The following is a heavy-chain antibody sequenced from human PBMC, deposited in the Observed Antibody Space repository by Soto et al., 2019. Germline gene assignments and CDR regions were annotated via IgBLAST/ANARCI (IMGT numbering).Heavy chain of an antibody. D-gene: IGHD2-2*01. CDR1: GYTFTSYA. V-gene: IGHV1-3*01. J-gene: IGHJ6*02. CDR3: ARARAHCSSTSCPSYYYYGMDV. Sequence: QVQLVQSGAEVKKPGASVKVSCKASGYTFTSYAMHWVRQAPGQRLEWMGWINAGNGNTKYSQKFQGRVTITRDTSAGTASRELSSLRSEDTAVYYCARARAHCSSTSCPSYYYYGMDVWGQGTTVTVSS. CDR2: INAGNGNT.